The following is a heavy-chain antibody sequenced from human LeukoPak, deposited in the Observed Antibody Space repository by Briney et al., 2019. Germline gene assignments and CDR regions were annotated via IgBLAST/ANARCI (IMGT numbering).Heavy chain of an antibody. J-gene: IGHJ4*02. CDR2: TSYSGST. V-gene: IGHV4-39*01. CDR3: SRTTGDSAIIAAH. D-gene: IGHD3-16*01. Sequence: SETLSLTCTVSGGSLSGSCCYWGWIRQTPGKDLEWIGSTSYSGSTHYNPSFKSRVTVSVDTSKNQFFLNLSSVTAADTAVYYCSRTTGDSAIIAAHWGQGTLVTVSS. CDR1: GGSLSGSCCY.